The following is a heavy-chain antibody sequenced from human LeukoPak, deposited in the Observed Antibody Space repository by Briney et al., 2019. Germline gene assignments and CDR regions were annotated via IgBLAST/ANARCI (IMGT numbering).Heavy chain of an antibody. D-gene: IGHD3-16*01. Sequence: PGGSLRLSCAASGGSGFTLSTYWMSWVRQAPGKGLEWVAAIKQDGSEKYYVDSVKGRFTISRDNAQNSLYLQMNSLRAEDTAVYYCAKHWSRGRDYWGQGTLVTVSS. CDR1: GGSGFTLSTYW. CDR2: IKQDGSEK. CDR3: AKHWSRGRDY. J-gene: IGHJ4*02. V-gene: IGHV3-7*01.